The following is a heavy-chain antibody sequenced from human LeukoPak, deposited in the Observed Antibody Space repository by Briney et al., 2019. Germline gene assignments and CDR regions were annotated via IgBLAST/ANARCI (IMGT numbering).Heavy chain of an antibody. CDR2: ISSSGSTI. CDR1: GFTFSNYE. V-gene: IGHV3-48*03. J-gene: IGHJ4*02. CDR3: AQIYTYGSSQFDY. D-gene: IGHD5-18*01. Sequence: PGGSLRLSCAASGFTFSNYEMNWVRQAPGKGLEWVSYISSSGSTIYYADSVKGRFTNSRDNAKNSLYLQMNSLRAEDTAVYYCAQIYTYGSSQFDYWGQGTLVTVSS.